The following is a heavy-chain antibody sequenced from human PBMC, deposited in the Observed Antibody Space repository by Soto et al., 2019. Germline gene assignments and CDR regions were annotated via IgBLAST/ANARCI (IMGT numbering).Heavy chain of an antibody. CDR3: ARGGGYDSSGYYLMPFDY. D-gene: IGHD3-22*01. Sequence: QPGGSLRLSCAASGFTFSSYAMHWVRQAPGKGLEWVAVISYDGSNKYYADSVKGRFTISRDNSKNTLYLQMNSLRAEETAVYYCARGGGYDSSGYYLMPFDYWGEGTLVTVSS. J-gene: IGHJ4*02. V-gene: IGHV3-30-3*01. CDR2: ISYDGSNK. CDR1: GFTFSSYA.